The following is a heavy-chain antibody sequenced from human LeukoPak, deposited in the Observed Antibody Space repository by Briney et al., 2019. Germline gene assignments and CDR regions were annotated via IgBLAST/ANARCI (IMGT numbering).Heavy chain of an antibody. CDR2: IFPIFGTA. V-gene: IGHV1-69*05. J-gene: IGHJ6*03. D-gene: IGHD3-10*01. CDR3: ARGRNYYGSGSYYPLNYYYYYMDV. Sequence: SVKVSCKASGGTFSSYAISWVRQAPGQGLEWMGRIFPIFGTANYAQKFQGRVTITTDESTSTAYMELSSLRSEDTAVYYCARGRNYYGSGSYYPLNYYYYYMDVWGKGTTVTVSS. CDR1: GGTFSSYA.